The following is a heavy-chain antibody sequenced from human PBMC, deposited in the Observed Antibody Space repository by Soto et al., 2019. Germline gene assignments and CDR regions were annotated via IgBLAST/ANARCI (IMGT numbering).Heavy chain of an antibody. CDR3: ARVSSWDNYVAY. D-gene: IGHD6-13*01. CDR1: SGATSSGGYY. V-gene: IGHV4-31*11. J-gene: IGHJ4*02. Sequence: SDTLSLICAVSSGATSSGGYYVSWIRQNPGKGLEWNAYIYYSESTYHNPSLTIRVTLSVDTSKGQFSLKLSCVTAADTAVYYCARVSSWDNYVAYWCQAALVTVPS. CDR2: IYYSEST.